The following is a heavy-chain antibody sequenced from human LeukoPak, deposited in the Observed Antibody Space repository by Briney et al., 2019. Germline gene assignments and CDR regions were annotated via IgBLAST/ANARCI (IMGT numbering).Heavy chain of an antibody. Sequence: KSSETLSLTCTVSGGSISSYYWSWIRQPAGKGLEWIGYIYYSGSTNYNPSLKSRVTISVDTSKNQFSLKLSSVTAADTAVYYCAAASQKYSSSWYGAFDIWGQGTMVTVSS. D-gene: IGHD6-13*01. J-gene: IGHJ3*02. CDR2: IYYSGST. CDR1: GGSISSYY. V-gene: IGHV4-59*08. CDR3: AAASQKYSSSWYGAFDI.